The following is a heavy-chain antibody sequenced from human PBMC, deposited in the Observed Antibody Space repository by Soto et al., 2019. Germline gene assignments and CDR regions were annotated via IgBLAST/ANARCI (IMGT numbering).Heavy chain of an antibody. J-gene: IGHJ6*02. V-gene: IGHV5-10-1*01. CDR3: AREDIVVVPAAIPPYYYYYGVDV. D-gene: IGHD2-2*02. CDR1: GYSFTSYW. Sequence: PGESLKISCKGSGYSFTSYWISWVRQMPGKGLEWMGRIDPSDSYTNYSPSFQGHVTISADKSISTAYLQWSSLKASDTAMYYCAREDIVVVPAAIPPYYYYYGVDVWGQGTTVTVSS. CDR2: IDPSDSYT.